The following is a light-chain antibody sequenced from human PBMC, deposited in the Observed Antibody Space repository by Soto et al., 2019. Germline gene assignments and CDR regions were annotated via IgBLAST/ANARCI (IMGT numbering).Light chain of an antibody. Sequence: QSVLTQPPSASGTPGQRVTISCSGSSSNIGSNTVNWYQHLPGTAPKLLIYSNNQQPSGVPDRFSCSKSGTSASLAISGLQSEAEAEYYCAAWDYSLNGWVFGGGTKVTVL. V-gene: IGLV1-44*01. CDR1: SSNIGSNT. CDR3: AAWDYSLNGWV. CDR2: SNN. J-gene: IGLJ3*02.